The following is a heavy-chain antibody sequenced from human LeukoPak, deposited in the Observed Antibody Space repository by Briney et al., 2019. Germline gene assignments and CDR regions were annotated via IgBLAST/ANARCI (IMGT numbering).Heavy chain of an antibody. CDR2: IYYSGNT. D-gene: IGHD5-18*01. V-gene: IGHV4-39*07. CDR1: GASISSSDYY. J-gene: IGHJ4*02. Sequence: SETLSLTCTVSGASISSSDYYWGWIRQPPGKGLEWIGSIYYSGNTYYNPSLKSRVTISVDTSKNQFSLKLTSVTAADTAVYYCARDPNTYGYTYVYWGQGTLVTVSS. CDR3: ARDPNTYGYTYVY.